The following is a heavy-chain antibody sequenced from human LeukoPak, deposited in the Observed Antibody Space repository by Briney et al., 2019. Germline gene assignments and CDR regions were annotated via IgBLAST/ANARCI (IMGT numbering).Heavy chain of an antibody. D-gene: IGHD2-21*02. Sequence: GGSLRLSCTASGFTFGDYAMSWVRQAPGKGLEWVSAISGSGGSTYYADSVKGRFTISRDNAKNSLYLQMNSLRAEDTAVYYCARDRGVVVTATYFDYWGQGTLVTVSS. CDR3: ARDRGVVVTATYFDY. V-gene: IGHV3-23*01. CDR2: ISGSGGST. J-gene: IGHJ4*02. CDR1: GFTFGDYA.